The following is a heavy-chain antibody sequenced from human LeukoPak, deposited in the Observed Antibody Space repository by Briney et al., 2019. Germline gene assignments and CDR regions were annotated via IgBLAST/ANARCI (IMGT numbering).Heavy chain of an antibody. CDR3: ARGDGVYVY. CDR1: GFTVSSNY. J-gene: IGHJ4*02. V-gene: IGHV3-53*01. Sequence: GGSLRLSCAASGFTVSSNYMTWVRQAPGQGLEWVSVIYFGGTTYYADSVKGRFTISGDNSKNTVYLQMNSLRVEDTAVYYCARGDGVYVYWGQGTLVTVSS. CDR2: IYFGGTT. D-gene: IGHD5/OR15-5a*01.